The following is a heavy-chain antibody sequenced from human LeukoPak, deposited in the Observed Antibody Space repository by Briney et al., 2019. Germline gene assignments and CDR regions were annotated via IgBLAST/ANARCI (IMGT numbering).Heavy chain of an antibody. CDR2: IYYSGST. V-gene: IGHV4-59*01. CDR3: ARVSGYYYVGYYYYYGMDV. CDR1: GGSISSYY. J-gene: IGHJ6*02. D-gene: IGHD3-22*01. Sequence: SETLSLTCTVSGGSISSYYWSWIRQPPGKGLEWIGYIYYSGSTNYNPSLKSRVTISVDTSKNQFSLKLSSVTAADTAVYYCARVSGYYYVGYYYYYGMDVWGQGTTVTVSS.